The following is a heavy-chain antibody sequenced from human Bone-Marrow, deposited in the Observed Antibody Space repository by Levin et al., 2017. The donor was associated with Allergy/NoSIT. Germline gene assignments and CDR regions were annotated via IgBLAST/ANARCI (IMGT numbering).Heavy chain of an antibody. CDR3: RTTMWFGEMLKWFDP. J-gene: IGHJ5*02. D-gene: IGHD3-10*01. CDR1: GFTFSRYA. CDR2: ISNNGGTT. Sequence: GASVKVSCSASGFTFSRYAMHWVRQAPGKGLEYVSAISNNGGTTYYADSVKGRFTISRDNSKNTVHLQLSSLRSEDTAVYYCRTTMWFGEMLKWFDPWGPGTLVTVSP. V-gene: IGHV3-64D*06.